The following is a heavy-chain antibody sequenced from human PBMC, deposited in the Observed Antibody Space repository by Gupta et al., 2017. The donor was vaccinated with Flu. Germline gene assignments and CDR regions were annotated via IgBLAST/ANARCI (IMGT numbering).Heavy chain of an antibody. CDR2: IWYDGSNK. J-gene: IGHJ5*02. Sequence: QVQLVESGGGVVQPGRSLRLSCAASGFTFSSYGMHWVRPAPGKGLEWVAVIWYDGSNKYYADSVKGRFTISRDNSKNTLYLQMNSLRAEDTAVYYCARDLDYIVSPPSFDPWGQGTLVTVSS. V-gene: IGHV3-33*01. CDR3: ARDLDYIVSPPSFDP. CDR1: GFTFSSYG. D-gene: IGHD4-11*01.